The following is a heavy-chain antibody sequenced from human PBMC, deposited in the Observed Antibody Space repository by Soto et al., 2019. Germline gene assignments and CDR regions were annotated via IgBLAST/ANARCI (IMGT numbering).Heavy chain of an antibody. Sequence: PSETLSLTCTVSGGSISSYYWSWIRQPPGKGLEWIGYISYSGSTNYNPSLKSRVTISVDTSKNQFSLKVGSVTAADTAVYYCVRDRYASSCFDDGGQGILVTVSS. CDR2: ISYSGST. CDR3: VRDRYASSCFDD. J-gene: IGHJ4*02. D-gene: IGHD6-13*01. CDR1: GGSISSYY. V-gene: IGHV4-59*01.